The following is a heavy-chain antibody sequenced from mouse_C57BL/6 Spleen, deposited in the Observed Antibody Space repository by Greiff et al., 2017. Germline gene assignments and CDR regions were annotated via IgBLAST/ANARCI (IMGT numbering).Heavy chain of an antibody. CDR1: GFTFSSYA. CDR3: ARRIYYGNYGGYFDD. V-gene: IGHV5-4*01. Sequence: EVQLVESGGGLVKPGGSLKLSCAASGFTFSSYAMSWVRQTPEKRLEWVATISDGGSYTYYPDNVKGRFTISRDNAKNNLYLQMSHLKSEDTAMYYCARRIYYGNYGGYFDDWGQGTTLTVSS. CDR2: ISDGGSYT. J-gene: IGHJ2*01. D-gene: IGHD2-1*01.